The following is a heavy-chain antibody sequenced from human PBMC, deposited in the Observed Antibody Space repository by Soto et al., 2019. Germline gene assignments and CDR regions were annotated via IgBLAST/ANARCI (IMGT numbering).Heavy chain of an antibody. V-gene: IGHV1-69*12. CDR1: GGTFSSYA. CDR2: IIPIFGTA. D-gene: IGHD2-15*01. CDR3: ARAPERTGSSWNPRD. Sequence: QVQLVQSGAEVKKPGSSVKVSCKASGGTFSSYAISWVRQAPGQGLEWMGGIIPIFGTANYAQKFQGRVMITADESSRTAYMELSSLRSEDTAVYYCARAPERTGSSWNPRDWGQGTLVTVSS. J-gene: IGHJ4*02.